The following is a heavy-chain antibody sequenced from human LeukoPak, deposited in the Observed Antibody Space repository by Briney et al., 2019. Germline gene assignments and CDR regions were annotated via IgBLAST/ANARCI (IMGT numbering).Heavy chain of an antibody. J-gene: IGHJ4*02. D-gene: IGHD5-18*01. Sequence: GGTLRLSCAASGFTFSGYGMSWVRQAPGKGLKWVSAISGSGGSTCYADSVKGRFTISRDNSKNTLYLQMNSLRAEDTAVYYCAKEIQLWSSYYFDYWGQGTLVTVSS. CDR1: GFTFSGYG. V-gene: IGHV3-23*01. CDR2: ISGSGGST. CDR3: AKEIQLWSSYYFDY.